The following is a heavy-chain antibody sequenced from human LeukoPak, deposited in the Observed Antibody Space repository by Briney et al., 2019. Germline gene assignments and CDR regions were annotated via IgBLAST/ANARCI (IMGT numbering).Heavy chain of an antibody. CDR1: GYTFTRYY. CDR3: ARDHSGSYYGNY. V-gene: IGHV1-46*01. Sequence: ASVKVSCKASGYTFTRYYMHWVRQAPGQGLEWMGIINPSGGSTNYAQKLQGRVTMTTDTSTSTAYMELRSLRSDDTAVYYCARDHSGSYYGNYWGQGTLVTVSS. D-gene: IGHD1-26*01. J-gene: IGHJ4*02. CDR2: INPSGGST.